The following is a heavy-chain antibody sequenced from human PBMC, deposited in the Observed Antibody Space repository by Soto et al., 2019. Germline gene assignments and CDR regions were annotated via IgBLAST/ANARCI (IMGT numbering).Heavy chain of an antibody. J-gene: IGHJ6*04. V-gene: IGHV5-10-1*01. CDR2: IDPSDSYT. CDR3: ARITYYDFWSGYSNSSTLYYYGMDV. CDR1: GYSFTRYW. D-gene: IGHD3-3*01. Sequence: GASLKISCKGSGYSFTRYWISWVRQVHGKGLEWMGRIDPSDSYTNYSPSFQGHATISADKSISTAYLQWSSLKASDTAMYYCARITYYDFWSGYSNSSTLYYYGMDVWGKGTTVSVSS.